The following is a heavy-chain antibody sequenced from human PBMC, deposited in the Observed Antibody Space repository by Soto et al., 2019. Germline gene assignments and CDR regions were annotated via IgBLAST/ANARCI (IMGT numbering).Heavy chain of an antibody. J-gene: IGHJ4*02. Sequence: GGSLRLSCAASGFTFSSYGMHWVRQAPGKGLEWVAVISYDGSNKYYADSVKGRFTISRDNSKNTLYLQMNSLRAEDTAVYYCAKGSPLWSYVYFDCWGQGTLVTSPQ. V-gene: IGHV3-30*18. CDR1: GFTFSSYG. CDR2: ISYDGSNK. CDR3: AKGSPLWSYVYFDC. D-gene: IGHD1-26*01.